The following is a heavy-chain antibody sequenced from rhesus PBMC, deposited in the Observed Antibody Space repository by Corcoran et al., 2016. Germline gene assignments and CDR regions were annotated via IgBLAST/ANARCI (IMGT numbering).Heavy chain of an antibody. V-gene: IGHV4-93*01. CDR3: ATAVGGYFDY. CDR1: GGSISRDYW. CDR2: IHGSGGNT. D-gene: IGHD3-28*01. J-gene: IGHJ4*01. Sequence: QVQLQESGPAVVKPSETLSLPCAVSGGSISRDYWWSWIRQSPGKGLEWMAGIHGSGGNTEYDPSLKSRVTISKDTSNNQFSLKLTSMTAADTAVYYCATAVGGYFDYWGQGVLVTVSS.